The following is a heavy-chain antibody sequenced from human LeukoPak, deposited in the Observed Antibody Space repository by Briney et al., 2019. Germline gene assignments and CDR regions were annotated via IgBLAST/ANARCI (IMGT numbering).Heavy chain of an antibody. CDR2: INHSGST. CDR1: GGSFSGYY. D-gene: IGHD3-16*01. Sequence: KSSETLSLTCAVYGGSFSGYYWSWIRQPPGKGLEWIGEINHSGSTNYNPSLKSRVTISVDTSKNQFSLKLSSVTAADTAVYYCARDRYDYVWGSPLDVWGKGTTVTVSS. V-gene: IGHV4-34*01. J-gene: IGHJ6*04. CDR3: ARDRYDYVWGSPLDV.